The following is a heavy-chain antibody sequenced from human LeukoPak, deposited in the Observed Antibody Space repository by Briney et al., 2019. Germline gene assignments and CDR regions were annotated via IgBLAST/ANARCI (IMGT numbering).Heavy chain of an antibody. V-gene: IGHV3-23*01. Sequence: GGSLRLSCAASGFTFSSYAMSWVRQAPGKGLEWVSAISGSCGSTYYADSVKGRFTISRDNSKNTLYLQMNSLRAEDTAVYYCAKTHQVAGFYYFDYWGQGTLVTVSS. CDR3: AKTHQVAGFYYFDY. CDR1: GFTFSSYA. D-gene: IGHD6-19*01. CDR2: ISGSCGST. J-gene: IGHJ4*02.